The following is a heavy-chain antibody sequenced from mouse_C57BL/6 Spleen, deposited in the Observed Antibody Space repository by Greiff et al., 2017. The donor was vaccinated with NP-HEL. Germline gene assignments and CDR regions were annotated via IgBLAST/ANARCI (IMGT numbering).Heavy chain of an antibody. CDR2: ISSGSSTI. V-gene: IGHV5-17*01. D-gene: IGHD1-1*01. Sequence: DVMLVESGGGLVKPGGSLKLSCAASGFTFSDYGMHWVRQAPEKGLEWVAYISSGSSTIYYADTVKGRFTISRDNAKNTLFLQMTSLRSEDTAMYYCARDYGSSHYFDYWGQGTTLTVSS. CDR3: ARDYGSSHYFDY. J-gene: IGHJ2*01. CDR1: GFTFSDYG.